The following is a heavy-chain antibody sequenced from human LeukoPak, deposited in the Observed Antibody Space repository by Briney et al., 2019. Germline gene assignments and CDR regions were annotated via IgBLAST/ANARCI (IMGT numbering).Heavy chain of an antibody. CDR2: INHSGST. Sequence: SETLSLTCAVYGGSFSGYYWSWIRKPPGKGLEWIREINHSGSTNYNPSLKSRVTISVDTSKNQFSLKLSSVTAADTVVYYCARGRTGITMVRGVIQKSLYYFDYWGQGTLVTVSS. J-gene: IGHJ4*02. D-gene: IGHD3-10*01. CDR3: ARGRTGITMVRGVIQKSLYYFDY. CDR1: GGSFSGYY. V-gene: IGHV4-34*01.